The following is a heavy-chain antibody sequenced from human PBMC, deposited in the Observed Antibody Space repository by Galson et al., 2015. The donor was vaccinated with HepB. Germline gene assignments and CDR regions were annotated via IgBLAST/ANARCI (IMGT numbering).Heavy chain of an antibody. J-gene: IGHJ4*02. V-gene: IGHV3-15*07. CDR1: GFTFSNAW. Sequence: SLRLSCAASGFTFSNAWMNWVRQAPGKGLEWVGRIKSKTDGGTTDYAAPVKGRFTISRDDSKNTLYLQMNSLKTEDTAVYYCTTRMRQQWPELDYWGQGTLVTVSS. CDR2: IKSKTDGGTT. D-gene: IGHD6-19*01. CDR3: TTRMRQQWPELDY.